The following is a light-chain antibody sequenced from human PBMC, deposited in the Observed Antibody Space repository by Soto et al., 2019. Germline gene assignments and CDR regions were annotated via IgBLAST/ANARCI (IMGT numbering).Light chain of an antibody. CDR2: GAS. V-gene: IGKV3-20*01. CDR1: QSVSSNY. Sequence: EIVLTQSPGTLSLSPGERATLSCRASQSVSSNYLAWYQQKPGQAPRLLIYGASSRATGIPDRFSGSGSGTDFTLTISGLEPEDFAVYYCQQYGSSPLFAFGPGTEVDLK. J-gene: IGKJ3*01. CDR3: QQYGSSPLFA.